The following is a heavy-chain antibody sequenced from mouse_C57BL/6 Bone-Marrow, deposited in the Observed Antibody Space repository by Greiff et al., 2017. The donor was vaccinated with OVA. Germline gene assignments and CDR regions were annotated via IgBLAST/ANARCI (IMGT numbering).Heavy chain of an antibody. CDR1: GYTFTSYG. D-gene: IGHD1-1*01. CDR3: ARDYGSSYRAMDY. J-gene: IGHJ4*01. V-gene: IGHV1-81*01. CDR2: IYPRSGNT. Sequence: QVQLQQSGAELARPGASVKLSCNASGYTFTSYGISWVKQRTGQGLEWIGEIYPRSGNTYYNEKFKGKATLTADKSSSTAYMELRSLTSEDSAVYFCARDYGSSYRAMDYWGQGTSVTVSS.